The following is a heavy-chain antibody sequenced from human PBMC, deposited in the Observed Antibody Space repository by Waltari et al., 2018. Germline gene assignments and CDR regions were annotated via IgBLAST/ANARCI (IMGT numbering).Heavy chain of an antibody. CDR1: GYAFNTYA. V-gene: IGHV7-4-1*02. Sequence: QVQLVQSGSEVKKPGASVKVSCKAPGYAFNTYAINWVRQAPGQGLQWMGWINTDTGHPTYAPGFTGRFVFSLDTSVTTTFLQISDLRAEDTAVYFCARDHTIYGDYSSDLWGQGALVTVSS. CDR2: INTDTGHP. J-gene: IGHJ4*02. D-gene: IGHD4-17*01. CDR3: ARDHTIYGDYSSDL.